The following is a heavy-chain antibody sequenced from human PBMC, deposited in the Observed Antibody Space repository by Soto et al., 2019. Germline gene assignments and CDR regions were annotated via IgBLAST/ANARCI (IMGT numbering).Heavy chain of an antibody. CDR1: GYTFTSYY. CDR3: ARVSYDSSGYYYGMDV. CDR2: INPSGGST. V-gene: IGHV1-46*01. D-gene: IGHD3-22*01. Sequence: SCKASGYTFTSYYMRWVRQAPGQGLEWMGIINPSGGSTSYAQKFQGRVTMTRDTSTSTVYMELSSLRSEDTAVYYCARVSYDSSGYYYGMDVWGQGTTVTVSS. J-gene: IGHJ6*02.